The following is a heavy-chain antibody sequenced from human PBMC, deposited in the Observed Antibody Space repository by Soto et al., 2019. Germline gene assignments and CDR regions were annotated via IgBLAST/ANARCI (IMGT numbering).Heavy chain of an antibody. CDR3: AHCTLHDYGDYDPGTSHVFDS. CDR1: GFSLSNSGVG. J-gene: IGHJ4*02. CDR2: IYGDNDK. V-gene: IGHV2-5*02. D-gene: IGHD4-17*01. Sequence: QITLKESGPSPVKPTQTLTVTCTFSGFSLSNSGVGVAWIRQPPGKALEWLALIYGDNDKRYSPSLKTRLTTPXAXSXYQVVLTMTNMDPVDTATYYCAHCTLHDYGDYDPGTSHVFDSWGQGTLVTVSS.